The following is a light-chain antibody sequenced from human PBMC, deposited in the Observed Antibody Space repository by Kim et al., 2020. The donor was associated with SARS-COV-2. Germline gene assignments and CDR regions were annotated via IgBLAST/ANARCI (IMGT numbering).Light chain of an antibody. V-gene: IGLV7-46*01. CDR3: MLSYSGTRGV. CDR2: HTS. Sequence: GGPVTLTAGSSPGAVTSGHYPSWVHQNPGQAPRTLISHTSNEYSWTPARFSGSLLEGKAALTLSGAQPEDEAEYYCMLSYSGTRGVFGTGTNVTVL. CDR1: PGAVTSGHY. J-gene: IGLJ1*01.